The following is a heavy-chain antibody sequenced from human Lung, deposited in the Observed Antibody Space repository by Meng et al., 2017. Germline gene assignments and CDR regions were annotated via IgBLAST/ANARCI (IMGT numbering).Heavy chain of an antibody. V-gene: IGHV4-34*01. CDR3: ARPKQANWYFDL. CDR2: INHSGST. Sequence: QVQLPQGGAGLLKPSETLSLTCAVYGGSFSGYYWSWIRQPPGKGLEWIGEINHSGSTNYNPSLKSRVTISVDTSKNQFSLKLSSVTAADTAVYYCARPKQANWYFDLWGRGTLVTVSS. J-gene: IGHJ2*01. CDR1: GGSFSGYY. D-gene: IGHD1/OR15-1a*01.